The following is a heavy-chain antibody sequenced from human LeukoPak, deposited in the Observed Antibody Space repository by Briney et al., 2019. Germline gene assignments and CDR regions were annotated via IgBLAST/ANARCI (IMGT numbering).Heavy chain of an antibody. J-gene: IGHJ4*02. Sequence: GGSLRLSCAASGFTFNNYAMGWVRQAPGKGLEWVSAISGSGSSTYYTDSVKGRLTISRDNSNNTLYLQMNSLRADDTAEYYCAKGSAVIRPYYFDYWGQGTLVIVSS. CDR2: ISGSGSST. CDR3: AKGSAVIRPYYFDY. D-gene: IGHD6-13*01. CDR1: GFTFNNYA. V-gene: IGHV3-23*01.